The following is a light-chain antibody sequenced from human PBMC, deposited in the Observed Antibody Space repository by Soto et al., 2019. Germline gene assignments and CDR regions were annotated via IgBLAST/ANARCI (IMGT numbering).Light chain of an antibody. CDR2: DAS. V-gene: IGKV3-11*01. CDR1: QGVSTY. Sequence: EVVLTQSPATLSLSPGDRATLSCRASQGVSTYVAWYQQKPRQPPRLLIYDASYKASGIPARFSGSGSGTDFTLTISSLEPEDFAVYYCQQRFDWPPFTFGPGTKL. J-gene: IGKJ3*01. CDR3: QQRFDWPPFT.